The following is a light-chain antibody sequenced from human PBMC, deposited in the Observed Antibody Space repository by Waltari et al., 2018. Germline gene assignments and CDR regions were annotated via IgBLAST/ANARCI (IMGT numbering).Light chain of an antibody. CDR2: GKN. CDR1: SLRRYY. J-gene: IGLJ2*01. CDR3: NSRDSSGNHPVV. Sequence: SSELTQDPAVSVALGQTVRITCQGYSLRRYYARWYQQRPGQAPVLVIYGKNNRPSGIPDRFSGSSSGNTASLTITGAQAEDEADYYCNSRDSSGNHPVVFGGGTKLTVL. V-gene: IGLV3-19*01.